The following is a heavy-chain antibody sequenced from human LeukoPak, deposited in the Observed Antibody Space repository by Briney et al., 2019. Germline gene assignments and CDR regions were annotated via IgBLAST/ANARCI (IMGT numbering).Heavy chain of an antibody. D-gene: IGHD3-22*01. Sequence: PGGSLRLSCAASGFTFSSYGMHWVRQAPGKGLEWVAFIRYDGSNKYYADSVKGRFTISRDNSRDNSKNTLYLQMNSLRAEDTAVYYCAKGPVNSYDSSGQNWYFDYWGQGTLVTVSS. CDR2: IRYDGSNK. V-gene: IGHV3-30*02. CDR1: GFTFSSYG. CDR3: AKGPVNSYDSSGQNWYFDY. J-gene: IGHJ4*02.